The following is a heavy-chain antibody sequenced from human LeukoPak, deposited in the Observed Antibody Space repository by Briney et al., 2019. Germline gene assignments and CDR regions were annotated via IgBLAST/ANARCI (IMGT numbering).Heavy chain of an antibody. D-gene: IGHD3-22*01. V-gene: IGHV4-34*01. CDR1: GGSFSGYY. CDR3: AREEDYYDSSGYYSIAFDI. CDR2: INHSGST. Sequence: SETLSLTCAVYGGSFSGYYWSWIRQPPGKGLEWIGEINHSGSTNYNPSLKGRVTISVDTSKNQFSLKLSSVAAADTAVYYCAREEDYYDSSGYYSIAFDIWGQGTMVTVSS. J-gene: IGHJ3*02.